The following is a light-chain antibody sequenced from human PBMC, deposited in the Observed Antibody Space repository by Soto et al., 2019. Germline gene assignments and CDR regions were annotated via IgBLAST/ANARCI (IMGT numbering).Light chain of an antibody. Sequence: EIVLTQSPGTLSLSPGERATLSCRASQSVSSSYLAWYQQRPGQAPRLLIYGASSRATGIPDRFSGTGSGTDFTLTISRLGPEDFAVYYCQQSVSSPYTFGQGTKLEIK. J-gene: IGKJ2*01. CDR1: QSVSSSY. CDR2: GAS. V-gene: IGKV3-20*01. CDR3: QQSVSSPYT.